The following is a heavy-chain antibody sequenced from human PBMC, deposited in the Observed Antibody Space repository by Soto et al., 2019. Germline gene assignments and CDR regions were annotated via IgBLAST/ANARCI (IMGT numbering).Heavy chain of an antibody. V-gene: IGHV4-31*03. CDR3: ARSILNWFDP. CDR1: GGSISSGGYY. J-gene: IGHJ5*02. Sequence: SETLSLTCTVSGGSISSGGYYWSWIRQHPGKGLEWIGYIYYSGSTYYNPSLKSRVTISVDTSKNQFSLKLSSVTAADTAVYYWARSILNWFDPWGQGTLVTVSS. CDR2: IYYSGST.